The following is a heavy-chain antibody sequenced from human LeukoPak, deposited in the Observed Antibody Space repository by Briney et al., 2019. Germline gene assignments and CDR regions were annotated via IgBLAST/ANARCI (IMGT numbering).Heavy chain of an antibody. CDR3: ARHLPLDILTGYYWVNNWFDP. V-gene: IGHV4-59*08. D-gene: IGHD3-9*01. CDR1: GGSISSYY. J-gene: IGHJ5*02. CDR2: IYYSGST. Sequence: PSETLSLTCTVSGGSISSYYWSWIRQPPGKGLEWIGYIYYSGSTNYNPSLKSRVTISVDTSKNQFSLKLSSVTAADTAVYYCARHLPLDILTGYYWVNNWFDPWGQGTLVTVSS.